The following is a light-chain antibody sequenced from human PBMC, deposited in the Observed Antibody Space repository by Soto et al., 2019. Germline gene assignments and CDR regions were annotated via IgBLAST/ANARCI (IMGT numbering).Light chain of an antibody. CDR3: SSYTSSSTYV. CDR1: SSDVGGYEH. V-gene: IGLV2-14*01. CDR2: DVS. J-gene: IGLJ1*01. Sequence: QAVVTQPASVSGSPGQSITISCTGTSSDVGGYEHVSWYQQHPGKAPKLMIYDVSNRPSGVSNRFSGSKSGNTASLTISGLQAEDEADYYCSSYTSSSTYVFGTGTKVTVL.